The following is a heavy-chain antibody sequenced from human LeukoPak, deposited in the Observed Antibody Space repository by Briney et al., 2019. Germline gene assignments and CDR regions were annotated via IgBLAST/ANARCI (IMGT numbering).Heavy chain of an antibody. CDR2: FDPEDGET. V-gene: IGHV1-24*01. D-gene: IGHD3-22*01. Sequence: ASVKVSCKVSGYTLTELSMHWVRQAPGKGLEWMGGFDPEDGETIYAQKFQGRVTMTEDTSTDTAHMELSSLGSEDTAVYYCAHTRHLSYYYDSSGTRGGDYWGQGTLVTVSS. CDR3: AHTRHLSYYYDSSGTRGGDY. J-gene: IGHJ4*02. CDR1: GYTLTELS.